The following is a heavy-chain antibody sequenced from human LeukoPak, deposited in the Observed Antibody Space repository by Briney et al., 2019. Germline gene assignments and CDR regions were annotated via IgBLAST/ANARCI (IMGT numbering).Heavy chain of an antibody. CDR1: GGSISSYY. CDR3: AREGSMTARPFVSIDY. D-gene: IGHD6-6*01. Sequence: SETLSLTCTVSGGSISSYYWSWIRQPAGKGLEWIGRIHTGGSTDYNPSLKSRVTMSVDTSKNQFSLKLRSVTAADTAVYYCAREGSMTARPFVSIDYWGQGTLVTVSS. J-gene: IGHJ4*02. CDR2: IHTGGST. V-gene: IGHV4-4*07.